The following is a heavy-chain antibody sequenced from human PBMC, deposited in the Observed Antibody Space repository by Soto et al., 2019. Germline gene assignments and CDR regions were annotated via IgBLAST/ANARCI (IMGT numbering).Heavy chain of an antibody. CDR3: AKKVNSGSGSQYFDY. D-gene: IGHD3-10*01. CDR1: GFTFRSYS. CDR2: FRAGGDDGTT. V-gene: IGHV3-23*01. Sequence: GGSLRLSCVASGFTFRSYSMSWVRQAPGKGLEWVSGFRAGGDDGTTYYADSVKGRFTISRENSKNTLFLKMNSLRAEDTAIYYCAKKVNSGSGSQYFDYFGQGTLVTVSS. J-gene: IGHJ4*02.